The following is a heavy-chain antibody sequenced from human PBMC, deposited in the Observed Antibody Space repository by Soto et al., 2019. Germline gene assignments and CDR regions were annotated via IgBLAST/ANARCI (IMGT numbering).Heavy chain of an antibody. J-gene: IGHJ4*02. CDR3: ARESEDLTSNFDY. CDR1: GFTFTRNS. Sequence: GGSLRLSCAASGFTFTRNSMNWVRQAPGKGLEWVSSISSTTNYIYYGDSMKGRFTISRDNAKNSLYLEMNSLRAEDTAVYYCARESEDLTSNFDYWGQGTLVTVSS. V-gene: IGHV3-21*06. CDR2: ISSTTNYI.